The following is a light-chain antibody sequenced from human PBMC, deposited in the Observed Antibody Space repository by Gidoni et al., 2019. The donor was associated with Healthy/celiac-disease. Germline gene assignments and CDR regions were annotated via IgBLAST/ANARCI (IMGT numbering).Light chain of an antibody. CDR2: DNN. CDR1: SSNIGNNY. J-gene: IGLJ2*01. V-gene: IGLV1-51*01. Sequence: QSVLTPPPSVSAAPGQKVTISCSGSSSNIGNNYVSWYQQHPGTAPKLLIYDNNKRPSGIPDRFSGSKSGTSATLGITGLQTGDEADYYCGTWDSSLSAVVFGGGTKLTVL. CDR3: GTWDSSLSAVV.